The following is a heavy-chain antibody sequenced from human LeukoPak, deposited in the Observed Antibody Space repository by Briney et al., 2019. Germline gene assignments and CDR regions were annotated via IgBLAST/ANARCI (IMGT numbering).Heavy chain of an antibody. J-gene: IGHJ4*02. CDR3: AKARGATYGTYYFDY. CDR1: GFTFGSYA. CDR2: SGSGGDT. Sequence: GGSLRLSCAASGFTFGSYAMNWVRQAPGKGLEWVSISGSGGDTYYADSVKGRFTISRDNSKNTLYLQMNSLRAEDTAVYYCAKARGATYGTYYFDYWGQGTLVTVSS. V-gene: IGHV3-23*01. D-gene: IGHD4/OR15-4a*01.